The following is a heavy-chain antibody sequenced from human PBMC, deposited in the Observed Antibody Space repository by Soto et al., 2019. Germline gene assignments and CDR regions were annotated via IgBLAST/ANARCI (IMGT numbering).Heavy chain of an antibody. CDR3: ARAADYDSSGYYYYYDGMDV. J-gene: IGHJ6*02. CDR2: IIPILGIA. V-gene: IGHV1-69*02. D-gene: IGHD3-22*01. CDR1: GYTFTGYY. Sequence: SVKVSCKASGYTFTGYYMHWVRQAPGQGLEWMGRIIPILGIANYAQKFQGRVTITADKSTSTAYMELSSLRSEDTAVYYCARAADYDSSGYYYYYDGMDVWGQGTTVTVSS.